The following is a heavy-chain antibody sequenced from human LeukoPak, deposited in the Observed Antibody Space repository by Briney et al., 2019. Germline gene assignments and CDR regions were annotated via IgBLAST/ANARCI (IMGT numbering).Heavy chain of an antibody. J-gene: IGHJ6*02. CDR3: ARVDEGGYYYYGMDV. CDR2: IYYSGST. V-gene: IGHV4-59*01. D-gene: IGHD2-15*01. Sequence: KPSETLSLTCTVSAVSISSYYWSWIRQPPGKGLEWIGDIYYSGSTNHNPSLKSRVTISVDTSKNQFSLKLSSVTAADTAVYYCARVDEGGYYYYGMDVWGQGTTVTVSS. CDR1: AVSISSYY.